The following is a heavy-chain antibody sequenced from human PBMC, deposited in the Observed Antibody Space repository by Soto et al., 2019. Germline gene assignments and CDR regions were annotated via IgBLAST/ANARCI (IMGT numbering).Heavy chain of an antibody. CDR2: ISGRGDNT. CDR1: GFTFSSYA. D-gene: IGHD3-10*01. J-gene: IGHJ4*02. Sequence: EVQLLESGGGLVQPGGSLRLSCAASGFTFSSYAMSWVRQAPGKGLEWVSGISGRGDNTYYADSVKGRFTVSRDNSKNTLYLQMDSLRAEDTAVYYCAKTPLRVGPIDYWGQGTLVTVSS. V-gene: IGHV3-23*01. CDR3: AKTPLRVGPIDY.